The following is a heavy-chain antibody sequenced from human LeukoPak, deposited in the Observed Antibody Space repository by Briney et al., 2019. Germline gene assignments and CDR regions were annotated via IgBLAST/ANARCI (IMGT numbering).Heavy chain of an antibody. CDR3: ARVLWNGDYPRFDY. Sequence: GGSLRLSCAASGFTVSSNYMSWVRQAPGKGLEWISIIYSGGSTYYADSVKDRFTISRDNSRNTLYLQMNSLRAEDTAVYYCARVLWNGDYPRFDYWGQGTLVTVSS. J-gene: IGHJ4*02. D-gene: IGHD4-17*01. CDR2: IYSGGST. CDR1: GFTVSSNY. V-gene: IGHV3-53*01.